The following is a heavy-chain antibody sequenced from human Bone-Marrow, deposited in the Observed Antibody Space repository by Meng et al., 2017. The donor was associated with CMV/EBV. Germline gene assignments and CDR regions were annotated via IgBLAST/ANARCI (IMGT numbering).Heavy chain of an antibody. J-gene: IGHJ5*02. CDR3: ASGVLMAGGINWFDP. D-gene: IGHD2-8*01. CDR1: GGSISSYY. V-gene: IGHV4-59*12. CDR2: IYYSGST. Sequence: SETLSLTCTVSGGSISSYYWSWIRQPPGKGLEWIGYIYYSGSTNYNPSLKSRVTISVDTSKNQFSLKLSSVTAADTAVYYCASGVLMAGGINWFDPWGQGTLVTVSS.